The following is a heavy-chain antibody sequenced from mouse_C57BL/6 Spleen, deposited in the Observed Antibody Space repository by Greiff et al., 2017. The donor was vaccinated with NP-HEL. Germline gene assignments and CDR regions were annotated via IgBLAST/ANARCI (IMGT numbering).Heavy chain of an antibody. D-gene: IGHD2-2*01. CDR1: GYTFTSYW. Sequence: QVQLQQPGAELVRPGSSVKLSCKASGYTFTSYWMDWVKQRPGQGLEWIGNIYPSDSETHYNQKFKDKATLTVDKSSSTAYMQLSSLTSEDSAVYYCARKGYYGYDEDGFAYWGQGTLVTVSA. CDR2: IYPSDSET. J-gene: IGHJ3*01. CDR3: ARKGYYGYDEDGFAY. V-gene: IGHV1-61*01.